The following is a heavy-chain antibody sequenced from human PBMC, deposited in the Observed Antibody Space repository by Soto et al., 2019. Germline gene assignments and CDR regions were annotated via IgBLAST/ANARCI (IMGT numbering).Heavy chain of an antibody. CDR2: IYYSGST. Sequence: PETLSLTCTVSGGSISSYYWIWIRQPPGKGLEWIGYIYYSGSTNYNPSLKSRVTISVDTSKNQFSLKLSSVTAADTAVYYCAAESLTDYENDYWGQGTLVTVSS. CDR3: AAESLTDYENDY. V-gene: IGHV4-59*01. CDR1: GGSISSYY. J-gene: IGHJ4*02. D-gene: IGHD3-22*01.